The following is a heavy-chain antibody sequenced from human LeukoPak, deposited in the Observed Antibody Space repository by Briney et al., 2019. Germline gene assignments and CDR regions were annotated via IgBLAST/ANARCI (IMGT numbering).Heavy chain of an antibody. D-gene: IGHD1-26*01. J-gene: IGHJ1*01. Sequence: ASVKVSCKASGYTFTTYAIHWVRQAPGQGLEWMGWINTNTRHPAYAQGFTGRFVFSLDTSVSTAYLQLSSLKAEDTAVYYCARSNPGAPLAYCGQRTLVTVSS. V-gene: IGHV7-4-1*02. CDR1: GYTFTTYA. CDR2: INTNTRHP. CDR3: ARSNPGAPLAY.